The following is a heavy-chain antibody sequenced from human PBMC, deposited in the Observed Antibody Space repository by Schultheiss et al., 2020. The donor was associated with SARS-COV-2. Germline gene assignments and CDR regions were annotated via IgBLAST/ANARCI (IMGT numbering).Heavy chain of an antibody. CDR3: ARIDYGDYQTFDY. D-gene: IGHD4-17*01. J-gene: IGHJ4*02. CDR2: ISTYNDNR. Sequence: ASVKVSCKASGYTFTTYGISWVRQAPGQGLEWLGWISTYNDNRHYAQRLQGRLTMTTDTSTTTAYMELRSLRSDDTAVYYCARIDYGDYQTFDYWGQGTLVTVSS. V-gene: IGHV1-18*01. CDR1: GYTFTTYG.